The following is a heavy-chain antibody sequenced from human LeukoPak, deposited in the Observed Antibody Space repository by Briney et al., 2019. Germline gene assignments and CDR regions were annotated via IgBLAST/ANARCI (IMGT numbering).Heavy chain of an antibody. Sequence: SVKVSCKASGGTFSSYTISWVRQAPGQGLEWMGRIIPILGIANYAQKFQGRVTITADKSTSTAYMELSSLRSEDTAVYYCAAYYDFWSGYYSAYYYYYMDVWGNGTTVTVSS. D-gene: IGHD3-3*01. CDR3: AAYYDFWSGYYSAYYYYYMDV. J-gene: IGHJ6*03. CDR1: GGTFSSYT. CDR2: IIPILGIA. V-gene: IGHV1-69*02.